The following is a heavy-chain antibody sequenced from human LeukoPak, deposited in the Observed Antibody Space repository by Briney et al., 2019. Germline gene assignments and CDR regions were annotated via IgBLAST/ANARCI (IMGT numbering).Heavy chain of an antibody. Sequence: SETLSLTCTVSGGSISSYYWSWIRQPPGKGLEWIGYIYYSGSTNYNPSLKSRVTISVDTSKNQFSLKLSSVTAADTAVYYCARVGGSGWRDAFDIWGQGTMVTVSS. CDR2: IYYSGST. D-gene: IGHD6-19*01. CDR1: GGSISSYY. J-gene: IGHJ3*02. V-gene: IGHV4-59*12. CDR3: ARVGGSGWRDAFDI.